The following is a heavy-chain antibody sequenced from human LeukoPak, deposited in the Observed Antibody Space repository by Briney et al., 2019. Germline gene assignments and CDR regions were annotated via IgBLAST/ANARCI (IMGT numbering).Heavy chain of an antibody. CDR1: GGSISSYY. Sequence: SETLSFTCTVSGGSISSYYWSWIRQPPGKGLEWIGYIYYSGSTNYNPSLKSRVTISVDTSKDQFSLKLSSVTAADTAVYYCARHVDTAMVTRDYYYYMDVWGKGTTVTVSS. D-gene: IGHD5-18*01. CDR2: IYYSGST. CDR3: ARHVDTAMVTRDYYYYMDV. J-gene: IGHJ6*03. V-gene: IGHV4-59*08.